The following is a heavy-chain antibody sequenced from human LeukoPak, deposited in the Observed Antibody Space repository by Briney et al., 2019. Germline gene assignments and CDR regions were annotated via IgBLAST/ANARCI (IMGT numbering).Heavy chain of an antibody. Sequence: ASVKVSCKASGYTFTSYYMHWVRQPPGQGLEWMGIINPSGGSTSYAQKFQGRVTMTRDMSTSTVYMELSSLRSEDTAVYYCARGEWELLKFDYGGQGTLVTVSS. CDR1: GYTFTSYY. V-gene: IGHV1-46*01. D-gene: IGHD1-26*01. CDR2: INPSGGST. J-gene: IGHJ4*02. CDR3: ARGEWELLKFDY.